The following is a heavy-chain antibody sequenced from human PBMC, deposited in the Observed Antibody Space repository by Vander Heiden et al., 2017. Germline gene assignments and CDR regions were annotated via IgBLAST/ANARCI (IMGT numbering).Heavy chain of an antibody. Sequence: QVQLQESDPGLVKPSETLSLTCTVSGGSISSYYWSWIRQPPGKGLEWIGYIYYSGSTNYNPSLKSRVTISVDTSKNQFSLKLSSVTAADTAVYYCASLYSSSSGGYYYYGMDVWGQGTTVTVSS. CDR1: GGSISSYY. CDR3: ASLYSSSSGGYYYYGMDV. V-gene: IGHV4-59*01. D-gene: IGHD6-6*01. CDR2: IYYSGST. J-gene: IGHJ6*02.